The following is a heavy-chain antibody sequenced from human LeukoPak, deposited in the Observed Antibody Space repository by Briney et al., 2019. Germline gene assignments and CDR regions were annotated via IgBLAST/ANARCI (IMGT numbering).Heavy chain of an antibody. CDR3: AGIRAVAGPYFQH. Sequence: GESLKISCKGSGYSFTSYWIGWVRQMPGKGLEWMGIIYPGDSDTRYSPSFQGQVTISADKSISTAYLQWSSLKASDTAMYYCAGIRAVAGPYFQHWGQGTLVTVSS. CDR1: GYSFTSYW. V-gene: IGHV5-51*01. CDR2: IYPGDSDT. D-gene: IGHD6-19*01. J-gene: IGHJ1*01.